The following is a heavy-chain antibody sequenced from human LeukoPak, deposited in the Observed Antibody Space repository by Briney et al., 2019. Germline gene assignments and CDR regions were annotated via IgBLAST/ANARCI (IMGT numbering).Heavy chain of an antibody. D-gene: IGHD6-19*01. CDR1: GFTFSNYY. CDR3: ARQFSGWTTY. V-gene: IGHV3-48*02. CDR2: ISPSSSAI. J-gene: IGHJ4*02. Sequence: GGPLRLSCAASGFTFSNYYMNWVRQAPGKGLEWVSSISPSSSAIYYADSVKGRFTISRDNAENSVYLQMNSLRDEDTAVYYCARQFSGWTTYWGQGTLVTVSS.